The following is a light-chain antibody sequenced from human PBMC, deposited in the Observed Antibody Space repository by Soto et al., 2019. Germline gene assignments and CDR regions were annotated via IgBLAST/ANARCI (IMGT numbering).Light chain of an antibody. CDR1: QSVDIN. J-gene: IGKJ1*01. CDR2: DTS. Sequence: EIVLTQSPATLSVSPGERVTLSCRASQSVDINLAWYQQKPGQAPRLLMYDTSKRAAGISARFTGSGSGTDFTLTIDNLQSEDFALYYCQQYDNSPPRWMFGQGTKVDIK. CDR3: QQYDNSPPRWM. V-gene: IGKV3-15*01.